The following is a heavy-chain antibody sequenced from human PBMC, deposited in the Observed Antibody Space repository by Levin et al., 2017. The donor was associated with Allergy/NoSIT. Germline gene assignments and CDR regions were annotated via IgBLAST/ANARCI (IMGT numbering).Heavy chain of an antibody. Sequence: SVKVSCKASGGTFSSYAISWVRQAPGQGLEWMGGIIPIFGTANYAQKFQGRVTITADESTSTAYMELSSLRSEDTAVYYCARGNWNYAGNAFDIWGQGTMVTVSS. CDR1: GGTFSSYA. J-gene: IGHJ3*02. CDR2: IIPIFGTA. V-gene: IGHV1-69*13. D-gene: IGHD1-7*01. CDR3: ARGNWNYAGNAFDI.